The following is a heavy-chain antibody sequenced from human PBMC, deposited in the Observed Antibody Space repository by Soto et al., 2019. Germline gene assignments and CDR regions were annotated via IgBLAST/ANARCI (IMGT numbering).Heavy chain of an antibody. Sequence: SETLSLTCTVSGGSISSSSYYWGWIRQPPGKGLEWIGSIYYSGSTYYNPSLKSRVTISVDTSKNQFSLKLSSVTAADTAVYYCARHPTYYDFWDYMDVWGKGTTVTVSS. CDR2: IYYSGST. CDR1: GGSISSSSYY. D-gene: IGHD3-3*01. V-gene: IGHV4-39*01. CDR3: ARHPTYYDFWDYMDV. J-gene: IGHJ6*03.